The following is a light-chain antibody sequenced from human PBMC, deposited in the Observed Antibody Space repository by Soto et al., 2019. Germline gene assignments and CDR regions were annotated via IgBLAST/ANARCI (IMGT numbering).Light chain of an antibody. CDR2: AAS. V-gene: IGKV3-11*01. CDR3: QQRNFWPPWT. CDR1: QSVNNY. Sequence: EIVLTQSPATLSLSPGERATLSCKASQSVNNYLAWYQQRPGQAHRLLIYAASNRATDIPARFSGSGSGTDFTLTISSLEPEDFGVYYCQQRNFWPPWTFGQGTKVEIK. J-gene: IGKJ1*01.